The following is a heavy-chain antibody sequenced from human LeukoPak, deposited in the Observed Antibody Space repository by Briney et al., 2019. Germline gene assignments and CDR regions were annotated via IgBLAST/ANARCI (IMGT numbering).Heavy chain of an antibody. CDR3: AYVDTYYYYMDV. CDR2: ISSSGSTI. Sequence: GGSLRLSCAASGFIFSSYEMNWVRQAPGKGLEWVSYISSSGSTIYYADSVKGRFTISRDNAKNSLYLQMNSLRAEDTAVYYCAYVDTYYYYMDVWGKGTTVTISS. J-gene: IGHJ6*03. D-gene: IGHD5-18*01. CDR1: GFIFSSYE. V-gene: IGHV3-48*03.